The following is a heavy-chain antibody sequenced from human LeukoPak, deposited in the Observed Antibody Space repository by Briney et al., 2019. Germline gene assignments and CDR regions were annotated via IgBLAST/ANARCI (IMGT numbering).Heavy chain of an antibody. CDR3: ARRPHFLRYNRFDP. J-gene: IGHJ5*02. CDR1: GFSFSNYN. V-gene: IGHV4-34*01. CDR2: INHSGST. D-gene: IGHD5-12*01. Sequence: GSLRLSCEASGFSFSNYNMDWVRQPPGKGLEWIGEINHSGSTNYNPSLKSRVTISVDTSKNQFSLKLSSVTAADTAVYYCARRPHFLRYNRFDPWGQGTLVTVSS.